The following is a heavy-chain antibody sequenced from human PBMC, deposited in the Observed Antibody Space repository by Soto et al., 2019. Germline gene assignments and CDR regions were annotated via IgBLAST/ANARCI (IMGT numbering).Heavy chain of an antibody. D-gene: IGHD6-6*01. J-gene: IGHJ6*02. CDR3: AAEYSSSSGYGMDV. CDR2: IVVGSGNT. Sequence: ASVKVSCKASGFTFSSSAVQWVRQARGQRLEWIGWIVVGSGNTNYAQKFQERVTITRDMSTSKAYMELSSLRSEDTAVYYCAAEYSSSSGYGMDVWGQGTTVTVSS. CDR1: GFTFSSSA. V-gene: IGHV1-58*01.